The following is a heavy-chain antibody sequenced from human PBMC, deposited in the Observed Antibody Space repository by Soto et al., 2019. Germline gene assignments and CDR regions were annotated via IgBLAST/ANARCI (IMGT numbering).Heavy chain of an antibody. D-gene: IGHD6-6*01. V-gene: IGHV1-2*02. J-gene: IGHJ4*02. CDR1: GGTFSSYA. CDR2: INPNSGGT. CDR3: ARAMYSNWSGHLTSLGY. Sequence: ASVKVSCKASGGTFSSYAISWVRQAPGQGLEWMGWINPNSGGTNYAQKFQGRVTMTRDTSISTAYMELSRLRSDDTAVYYCARAMYSNWSGHLTSLGYWGQGTLVTVSS.